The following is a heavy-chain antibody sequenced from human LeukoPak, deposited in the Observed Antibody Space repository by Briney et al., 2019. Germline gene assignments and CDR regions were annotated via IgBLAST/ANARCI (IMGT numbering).Heavy chain of an antibody. D-gene: IGHD6-19*01. V-gene: IGHV1-8*01. Sequence: ASVKVSCKASGYTFTSYDINWVRQATGQGLEWMGWMNPNSGNTGYAQKFQGRVTMTRNTSISTAYMELSSLRSEDTAVYYCARVHSSGWYPEYWGQGTLVTVSS. CDR3: ARVHSSGWYPEY. J-gene: IGHJ4*02. CDR1: GYTFTSYD. CDR2: MNPNSGNT.